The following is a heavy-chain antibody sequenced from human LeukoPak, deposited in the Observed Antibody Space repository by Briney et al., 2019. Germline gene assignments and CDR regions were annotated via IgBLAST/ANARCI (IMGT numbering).Heavy chain of an antibody. D-gene: IGHD2-2*01. CDR2: INTNTGNP. CDR1: GYTFTSYA. Sequence: ASVKVSCKASGYTFTSYAMNWVRQAPGQGLEWMGWINTNTGNPTYAQGFTGRFVFSLDTSVSTAYLQISSLKAEDTAVYYCASCASSNYYYYYYMDVWGKGTTVTVSS. J-gene: IGHJ6*03. V-gene: IGHV7-4-1*02. CDR3: ASCASSNYYYYYYMDV.